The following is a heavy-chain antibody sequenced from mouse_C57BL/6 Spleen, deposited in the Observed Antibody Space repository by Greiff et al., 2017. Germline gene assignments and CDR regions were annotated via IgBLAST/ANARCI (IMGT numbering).Heavy chain of an antibody. D-gene: IGHD2-4*01. J-gene: IGHJ2*01. CDR1: GYTFTDYG. CDR3: ARGDHDGLFDY. V-gene: IGHV1-76*01. Sequence: QVQRQQSGAGLVRPGASVKLSCTASGYTFTDYGMHWVKQAPGQGLEWIAKINPGSGTTYYTEKFKGKVTLTGEKASSTAYMQISSLTSEDSAVYYCARGDHDGLFDYWGQGTAVTVSS. CDR2: INPGSGTT.